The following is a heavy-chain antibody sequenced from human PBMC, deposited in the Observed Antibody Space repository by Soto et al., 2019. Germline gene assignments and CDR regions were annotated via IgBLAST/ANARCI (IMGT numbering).Heavy chain of an antibody. V-gene: IGHV3-11*06. Sequence: GGCLRLSCAASGFTFSDYYMSWIRQAPGKGLEWVSYISSSSSYTNYADSVKGRFTISRDNAKNSLYLQMNSLRAEDTAVYYCAIEKVGPTSIHVFGIWGQGTMVTVSS. CDR3: AIEKVGPTSIHVFGI. J-gene: IGHJ3*02. CDR2: ISSSSSYT. D-gene: IGHD1-26*01. CDR1: GFTFSDYY.